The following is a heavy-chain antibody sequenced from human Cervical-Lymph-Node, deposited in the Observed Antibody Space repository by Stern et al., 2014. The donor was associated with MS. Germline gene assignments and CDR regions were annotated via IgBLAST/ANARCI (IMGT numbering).Heavy chain of an antibody. CDR2: IYWTDDR. J-gene: IGHJ4*01. CDR1: GFSLRTSGVG. D-gene: IGHD3-9*01. Sequence: QIPLKESGPTLVKPTQTLTLTCTFSGFSLRTSGVGVGWIRQPPGKALEWLALIYWTDDRRYSPSLKSRLTITKDTSKNQVVLTMTNMDPVDTATYYCAHDYHDILTGYYNSRFASWGHGTLVTVSS. CDR3: AHDYHDILTGYYNSRFAS. V-gene: IGHV2-5*01.